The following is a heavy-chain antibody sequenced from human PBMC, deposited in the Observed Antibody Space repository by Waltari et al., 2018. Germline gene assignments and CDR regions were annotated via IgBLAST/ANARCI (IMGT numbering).Heavy chain of an antibody. D-gene: IGHD3-22*01. CDR3: ARGYYDSSGYYWGNWYFDL. V-gene: IGHV1-69*05. J-gene: IGHJ2*01. CDR1: GGTFSSYA. CDR2: VLPIFGTA. Sequence: QVQLVQSGAEVKKPGSSVKVSCKASGGTFSSYAISWVRQAPGQGLEWMGGVLPIFGTANYAQKFQGRVTITTDESMSTAYMELSSLRSEDTAVYYCARGYYDSSGYYWGNWYFDLWGRGTLVTVSS.